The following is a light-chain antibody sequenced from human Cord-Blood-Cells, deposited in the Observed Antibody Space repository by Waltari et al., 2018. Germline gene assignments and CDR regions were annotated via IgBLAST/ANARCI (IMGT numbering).Light chain of an antibody. V-gene: IGLV2-14*01. CDR2: DVS. Sequence: QSALNQPASVSGSPGQSTTIYCTGPSSDVGGYNYVSWYQQNPCKAPNLMIYDVSKRPSGVANRFSGAKSGNAASLTISGLQAEDEADYYCSSYTSSSTLVFGGGTKLTVL. CDR3: SSYTSSSTLV. CDR1: SSDVGGYNY. J-gene: IGLJ2*01.